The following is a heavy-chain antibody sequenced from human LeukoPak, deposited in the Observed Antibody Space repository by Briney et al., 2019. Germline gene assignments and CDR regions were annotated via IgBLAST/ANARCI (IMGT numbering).Heavy chain of an antibody. CDR3: AKAKSYYSNYDY. CDR1: GFTFSNYG. V-gene: IGHV3-23*01. CDR2: ISGSGANT. D-gene: IGHD4-11*01. J-gene: IGHJ4*02. Sequence: GGSLRLSCAASGFTFSNYGMSWVRQAPGKGLEWVSVISGSGANTYYADSAKGRFTISRDNSKNTLYLQVNSLRAEDTAVYYCAKAKSYYSNYDYWGQGTLVTVSS.